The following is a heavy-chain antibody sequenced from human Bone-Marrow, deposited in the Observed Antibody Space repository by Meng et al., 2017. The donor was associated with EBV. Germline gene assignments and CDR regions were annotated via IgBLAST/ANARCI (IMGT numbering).Heavy chain of an antibody. CDR2: LIPMSGAP. J-gene: IGHJ4*02. V-gene: IGHV1-69*01. Sequence: QVQGVQSGAEVKRPGSSVPVPCKTSGGTFTSDAISWVRQAPGQGLEWMGGLIPMSGAPNYAQKFQGRITITADESTSTHYMDLSSLRSEDTAVYYCASESGRGYTPDYWGQGTLVTVSS. CDR3: ASESGRGYTPDY. CDR1: GGTFTSDA. D-gene: IGHD3-10*01.